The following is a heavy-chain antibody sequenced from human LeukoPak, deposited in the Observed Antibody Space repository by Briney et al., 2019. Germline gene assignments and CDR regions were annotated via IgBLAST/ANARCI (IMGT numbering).Heavy chain of an antibody. CDR3: ARAIAAAGTNWFDP. V-gene: IGHV4-30-2*01. CDR1: GGSISSGGYY. J-gene: IGHJ5*02. CDR2: IYHSGST. Sequence: PSQTLSLTCTVSGGSISSGGYYWSWIRQPPGKGLEWIGYIYHSGSTYYNPSLKSRVTISVDRSKNQFSLKLSSVTAADTAVYYCARAIAAAGTNWFDPWGQGTLVTVSS. D-gene: IGHD6-13*01.